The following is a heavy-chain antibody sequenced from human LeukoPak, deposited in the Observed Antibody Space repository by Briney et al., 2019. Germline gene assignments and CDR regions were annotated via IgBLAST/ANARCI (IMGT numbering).Heavy chain of an antibody. V-gene: IGHV6-1*01. Sequence: SQALSLTCAISGDSVSSNSAAWNWIRQSPSRGLEWLGKTYYRSKWYNDYAVSVKSRITINPDTSKNQFSLQLNSVTPGDTAVYYCARDASGSRRRGYFDYWAREPWSPSPQ. D-gene: IGHD1-26*01. J-gene: IGHJ4*02. CDR2: TYYRSKWYN. CDR1: GDSVSSNSAA. CDR3: ARDASGSRRRGYFDY.